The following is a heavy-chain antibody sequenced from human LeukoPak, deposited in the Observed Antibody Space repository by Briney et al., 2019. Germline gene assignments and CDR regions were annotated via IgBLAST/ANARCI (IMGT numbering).Heavy chain of an antibody. J-gene: IGHJ6*02. D-gene: IGHD6-13*01. Sequence: ASVKVSCKASGYTFTSYGISWVRQAPGQGLEWMGWISAFNGNTNYSQNLQGRDTMTTDTSTSTAYMELRSLRSDDTAVYYCASGQTYSSSWQGDYYYGMDVWGQGTTVTVSS. CDR2: ISAFNGNT. CDR1: GYTFTSYG. V-gene: IGHV1-18*01. CDR3: ASGQTYSSSWQGDYYYGMDV.